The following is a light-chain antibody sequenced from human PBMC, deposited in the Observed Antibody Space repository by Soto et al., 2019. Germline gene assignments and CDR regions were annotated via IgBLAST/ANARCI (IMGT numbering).Light chain of an antibody. CDR1: QGIGNY. V-gene: IGKV1-27*01. J-gene: IGKJ3*01. Sequence: DIQMTQSPSSLSASVGDRVTITCRASQGIGNYLAWYQQKPGRVPQLLIYGASTLQSGVPSRFSGSGSGTDFTLTISSLKPEDVATYYCQNYNSVPFTFGPGTKVDI. CDR2: GAS. CDR3: QNYNSVPFT.